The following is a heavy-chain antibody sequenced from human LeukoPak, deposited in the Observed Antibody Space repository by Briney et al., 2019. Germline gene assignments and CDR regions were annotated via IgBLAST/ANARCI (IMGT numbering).Heavy chain of an antibody. D-gene: IGHD3-3*01. CDR2: IIPIFGTA. J-gene: IGHJ6*03. CDR3: ARGSAFNYDFRFLYYYYMDV. CDR1: GGTFSSYA. Sequence: ASVKVSCKASGGTFSSYAISWVRQAPGQGLEWMGGIIPIFGTANYAQKFQGRVTITTDESTSTAYMELSSLRSEDTAVYYCARGSAFNYDFRFLYYYYMDVWGKGTTVTVSS. V-gene: IGHV1-69*05.